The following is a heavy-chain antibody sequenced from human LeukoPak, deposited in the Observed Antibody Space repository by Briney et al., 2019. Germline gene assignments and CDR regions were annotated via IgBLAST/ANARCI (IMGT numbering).Heavy chain of an antibody. CDR1: GFTFSSYS. CDR3: ARADYGDYLYYDY. Sequence: GGSLRLSCAASGFTFSSYSMNWVRQAPRKGLEWVSSISSSSSYIYYADSVKGRFTISRDNVKNSLYLQMNSLRAEDTAVYYCARADYGDYLYYDYWGQGTLVTVSS. CDR2: ISSSSSYI. V-gene: IGHV3-21*01. J-gene: IGHJ4*02. D-gene: IGHD4-17*01.